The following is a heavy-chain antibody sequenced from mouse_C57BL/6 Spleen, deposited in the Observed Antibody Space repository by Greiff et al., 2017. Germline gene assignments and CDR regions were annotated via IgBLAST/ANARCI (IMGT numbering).Heavy chain of an antibody. J-gene: IGHJ3*01. CDR2: INPNNGGT. CDR3: ARSWDGLAGFAD. Sequence: EVQLQQSGPELVKPGASVKIPCKASGYTFTDYNMDWVKQSHGKSLEWIGDINPNNGGTIYNQKFKGKATLTVDKSSSTAYMELRSLTSEDTAVYYWARSWDGLAGFADWGQGTLVTVAA. D-gene: IGHD4-1*01. CDR1: GYTFTDYN. V-gene: IGHV1-18*01.